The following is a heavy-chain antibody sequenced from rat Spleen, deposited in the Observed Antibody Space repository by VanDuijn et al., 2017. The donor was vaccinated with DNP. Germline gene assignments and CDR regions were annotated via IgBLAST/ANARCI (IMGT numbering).Heavy chain of an antibody. V-gene: IGHV6-8*01. Sequence: EVQLVETGGSLARPGRSLKLTCATSGFAFSDAWIHWVRQSPEKQLEWVAQIKAKSNNYATYYAESVKGRFTISRDDSKSSAYLQMNTLKEEDTAIYYCTWEFAYWGQGTLVTVSS. CDR2: IKAKSNNYAT. CDR1: GFAFSDAW. J-gene: IGHJ3*01. CDR3: TWEFAY.